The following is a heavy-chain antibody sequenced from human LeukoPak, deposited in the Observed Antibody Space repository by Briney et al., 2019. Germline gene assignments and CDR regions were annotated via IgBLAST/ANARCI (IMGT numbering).Heavy chain of an antibody. Sequence: ASVKVSCKASGYTFTGYYMHWVRQAPGQGLEWMGWISAYNGNTNYAQKLQGRVTMTTDTSTSTAYMELRSLRSDDTAVYYCARDRWGPLVGDYWGQGTLVTVSS. CDR2: ISAYNGNT. D-gene: IGHD2-8*02. CDR3: ARDRWGPLVGDY. V-gene: IGHV1-18*04. CDR1: GYTFTGYY. J-gene: IGHJ4*02.